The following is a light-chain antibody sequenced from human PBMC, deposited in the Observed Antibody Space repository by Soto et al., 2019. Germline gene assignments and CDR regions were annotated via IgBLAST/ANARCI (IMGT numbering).Light chain of an antibody. CDR1: QSVLYSSNTKNY. Sequence: DIVMTQSPDSLAVSLGERATINCKSSQSVLYSSNTKNYLAWYQQKPGQPPKLLIYWASTRESGVPDRFSGSGSGTDFTLTISSLQAEDVAVYYCQQYYSTPLTFGPGTRVAIK. V-gene: IGKV4-1*01. CDR2: WAS. J-gene: IGKJ3*01. CDR3: QQYYSTPLT.